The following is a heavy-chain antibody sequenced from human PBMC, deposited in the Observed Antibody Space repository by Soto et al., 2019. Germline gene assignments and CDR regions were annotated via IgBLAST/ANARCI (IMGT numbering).Heavy chain of an antibody. CDR2: IIPIFGTA. CDR3: ARFPGIAAASRANWFDP. CDR1: GGTFSSYA. D-gene: IGHD6-13*01. Sequence: SVKVSCKASGGTFSSYAISWVRQAPGQGLEWMGGIIPIFGTANYAQKFQGRVTITADESTSTAYMELSSLRSEDTAVYYCARFPGIAAASRANWFDPWGQGTLVTVSS. V-gene: IGHV1-69*13. J-gene: IGHJ5*02.